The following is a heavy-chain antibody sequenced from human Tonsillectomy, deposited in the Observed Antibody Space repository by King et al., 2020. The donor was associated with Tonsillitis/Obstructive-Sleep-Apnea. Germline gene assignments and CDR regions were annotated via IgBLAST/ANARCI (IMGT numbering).Heavy chain of an antibody. V-gene: IGHV3-23*04. D-gene: IGHD6-6*01. CDR1: GFTFSIYA. CDR2: ISGSGGST. CDR3: AKDQKGSSPPYYYYYMDD. Sequence: VQLVESGGGLVQPGGSLRLSCAASGFTFSIYAMSWVRQAPGKGLEWVSAISGSGGSTYYADSVKGRFTISRDNSKNTLYLQMNSLGAEDTAVYYCAKDQKGSSPPYYYYYMDDWGKGTTVTVSS. J-gene: IGHJ6*03.